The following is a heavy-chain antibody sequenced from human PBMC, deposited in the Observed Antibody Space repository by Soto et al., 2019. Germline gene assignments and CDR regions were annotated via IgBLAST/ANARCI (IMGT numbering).Heavy chain of an antibody. J-gene: IGHJ6*02. D-gene: IGHD2-15*01. CDR1: GYTLTIYD. Sequence: GASVKVSCTASGYTLTIYDINWVRQATGQGLEWMGWMNPNSGNTGYAQKFQGRVTMTRNTSISTAYMELSSLRSEDTAVYYCARGGYCSGGSCYSLYYYYYYGMDVWGQGTTVTVSS. V-gene: IGHV1-8*01. CDR3: ARGGYCSGGSCYSLYYYYYYGMDV. CDR2: MNPNSGNT.